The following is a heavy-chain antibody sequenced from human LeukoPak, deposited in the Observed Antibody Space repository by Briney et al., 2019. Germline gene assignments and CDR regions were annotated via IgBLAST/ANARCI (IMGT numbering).Heavy chain of an antibody. CDR1: GGSFSGYY. D-gene: IGHD6-19*01. V-gene: IGHV4-34*01. J-gene: IGHJ2*01. Sequence: TETLSLTCAVYGGSFSGYYWSWIRQPPGKGLEWIGEINHSRSTNYNPSLKSRVTISVDTSKNQFSLKLSSVTAADTAVYYCARVAAAVAGTRRYFDLWGRGTLVTVSS. CDR2: INHSRST. CDR3: ARVAAAVAGTRRYFDL.